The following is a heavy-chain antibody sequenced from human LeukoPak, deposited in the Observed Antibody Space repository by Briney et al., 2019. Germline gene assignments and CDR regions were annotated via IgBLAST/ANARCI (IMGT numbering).Heavy chain of an antibody. CDR1: EFTFNSYA. CDR2: ISGSGVST. Sequence: QTGGSLRLSCAASEFTFNSYAMSWVRQAPGKGLEWVSTISGSGVSTYYADSVKGRFTISRDNSKNTLYLQINSLRAEDTAVYYCAKDNYYDSSNYWGQGTLVTVSS. D-gene: IGHD3-22*01. CDR3: AKDNYYDSSNY. J-gene: IGHJ4*02. V-gene: IGHV3-23*01.